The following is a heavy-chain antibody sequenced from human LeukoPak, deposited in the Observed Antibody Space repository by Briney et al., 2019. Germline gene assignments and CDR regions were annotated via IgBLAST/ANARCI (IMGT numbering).Heavy chain of an antibody. J-gene: IGHJ3*02. V-gene: IGHV3-11*01. CDR1: GFTFSDYY. D-gene: IGHD6-13*01. CDR2: ISRSGSFI. CDR3: ARDRGQQLGDAFDI. Sequence: PGGSLRLSCAASGFTFSDYYMSWIRQAPGKGLEWVSYISRSGSFISYTDSVKGRFTISRDNAKNSLYLQMNSLRADDTAVYYCARDRGQQLGDAFDIWGQGTMVTVSS.